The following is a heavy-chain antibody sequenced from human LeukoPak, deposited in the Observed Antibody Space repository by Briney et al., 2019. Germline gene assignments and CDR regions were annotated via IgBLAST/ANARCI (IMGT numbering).Heavy chain of an antibody. Sequence: ASVKVSXKVSGYTLTEVSMHWMRQAHGKGLEWMGGFDPEDGETIYAQKFQGRVTMTEDTSTDTAYMELSSLRSEDTAVYYCATDRTISGSSPPDVYWGQGTLVTVSS. CDR3: ATDRTISGSSPPDVY. D-gene: IGHD1-26*01. J-gene: IGHJ4*02. CDR1: GYTLTEVS. CDR2: FDPEDGET. V-gene: IGHV1-24*01.